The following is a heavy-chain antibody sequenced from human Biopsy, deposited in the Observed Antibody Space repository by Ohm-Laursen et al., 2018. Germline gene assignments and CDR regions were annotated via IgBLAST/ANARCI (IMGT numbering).Heavy chain of an antibody. V-gene: IGHV3-9*01. CDR3: VKVTASYDSRGYYYDY. Sequence: SLRLSCAASGFTFEDYAMHWVRQVPGTGLEGVSGISWSSAHIDYADSVKGRFTISRANAKKSLYLQMNSLRAEDTALYYCVKVTASYDSRGYYYDYWGQGTLVTVSS. CDR2: ISWSSAHI. D-gene: IGHD3-22*01. CDR1: GFTFEDYA. J-gene: IGHJ4*02.